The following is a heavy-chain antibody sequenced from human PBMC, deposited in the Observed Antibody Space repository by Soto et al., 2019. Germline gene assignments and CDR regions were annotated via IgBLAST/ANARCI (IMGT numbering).Heavy chain of an antibody. J-gene: IGHJ3*02. CDR1: GFTVSSNY. Sequence: GGSLRLSCAASGFTVSSNYMSWVRQAPGKGLEWVSVIYSGASTYYADSVKGRFTISRDNSKNTLYLQMNSLRAEDTAVYYCARGGTVIYPDAFDIWGQGTMVTVSS. D-gene: IGHD4-4*01. CDR3: ARGGTVIYPDAFDI. CDR2: IYSGAST. V-gene: IGHV3-66*01.